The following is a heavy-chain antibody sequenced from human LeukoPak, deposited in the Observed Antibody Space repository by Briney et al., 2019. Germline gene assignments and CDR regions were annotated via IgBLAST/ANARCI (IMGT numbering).Heavy chain of an antibody. J-gene: IGHJ4*02. V-gene: IGHV1-2*02. D-gene: IGHD2-2*01. CDR2: INPNSGGT. CDR3: ARVSRYCSSTSCYAGDY. Sequence: ASVKVSCKASGYTFNGYYMHWVRQAPGQGLEWMGWINPNSGGTNYAQKFQGRVTMTRDTSISTAYMELSRLRSDDTAVYYCARVSRYCSSTSCYAGDYWGQGTLVTVSS. CDR1: GYTFNGYY.